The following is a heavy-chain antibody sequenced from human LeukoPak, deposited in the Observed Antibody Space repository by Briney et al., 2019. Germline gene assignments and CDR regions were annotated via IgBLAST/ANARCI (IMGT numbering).Heavy chain of an antibody. J-gene: IGHJ5*02. CDR3: ARGDHEGWSP. D-gene: IGHD6-19*01. Sequence: ASVKVSCKASGYYMHWVRQAPGQGLEWVGWINPNSGGTKYAQKFQGRVTMTRDTSISTAYMELSSLRSEDTAVYYCARGDHEGWSPWGQGTLVTVSS. V-gene: IGHV1-2*02. CDR1: GYY. CDR2: INPNSGGT.